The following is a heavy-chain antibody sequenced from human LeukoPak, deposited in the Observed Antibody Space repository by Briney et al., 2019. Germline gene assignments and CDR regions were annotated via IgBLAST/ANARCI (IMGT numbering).Heavy chain of an antibody. Sequence: ASVKVSCKASGYTFTGYYMHWVRQAPGQGREWMGWINPNSGGTNYAQKFQGRVTMTRDTSISTAYMELSRLRSGDTAVYYCARRCSSSSPVFGYWGQGTLVTVSS. D-gene: IGHD6-6*01. J-gene: IGHJ4*02. CDR1: GYTFTGYY. CDR2: INPNSGGT. V-gene: IGHV1-2*02. CDR3: ARRCSSSSPVFGY.